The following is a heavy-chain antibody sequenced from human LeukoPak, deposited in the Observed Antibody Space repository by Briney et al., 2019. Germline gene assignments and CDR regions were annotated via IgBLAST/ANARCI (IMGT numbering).Heavy chain of an antibody. CDR2: IKSKTDSGTT. CDR1: GFTFSNAW. J-gene: IGHJ4*02. CDR3: TTTPTTVVTLFDY. Sequence: PGGSLRLSCAASGFTFSNAWMSWVRQAPGKGLEWVGRIKSKTDSGTTDYAAPVKGRFTISRDDSKNTLYLQMDSLKTEDTAVYYCTTTPTTVVTLFDYWGQGTLVTASS. V-gene: IGHV3-15*01. D-gene: IGHD4-23*01.